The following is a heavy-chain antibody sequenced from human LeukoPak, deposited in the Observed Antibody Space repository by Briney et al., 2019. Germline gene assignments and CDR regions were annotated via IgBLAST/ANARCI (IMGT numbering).Heavy chain of an antibody. CDR1: GFTFSSFT. Sequence: GGSLRLSCAASGFTFSSFTMTRVRQAPGRGLEWVSAIGGRGGSTYYADSLDGRFTIARDNSKDMVYLQMNSLKVEDTGIYYCGKEGGAWGQGTKVTVSS. D-gene: IGHD3-16*01. CDR2: IGGRGGST. J-gene: IGHJ5*02. V-gene: IGHV3-23*01. CDR3: GKEGGA.